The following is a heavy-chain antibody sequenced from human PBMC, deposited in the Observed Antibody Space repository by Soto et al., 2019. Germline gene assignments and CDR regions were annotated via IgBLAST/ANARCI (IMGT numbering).Heavy chain of an antibody. D-gene: IGHD3-22*01. J-gene: IGHJ4*02. CDR1: GFTFSSYA. V-gene: IGHV3-30-3*01. CDR2: ISYDGSNK. CDR3: ARDFYDSGRGYFDY. Sequence: GGSLRLSCAASGFTFSSYAMHWVRQAPGKGLEWVAVISYDGSNKYYADSVKGRFTISRDDSKNTLYLQMNSLRAEDTAVYYCARDFYDSGRGYFDYWGQGTLVTVSS.